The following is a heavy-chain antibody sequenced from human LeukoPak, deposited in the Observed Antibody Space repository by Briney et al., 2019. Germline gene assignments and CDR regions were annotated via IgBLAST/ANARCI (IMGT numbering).Heavy chain of an antibody. Sequence: PGGSLRLSCAASGFTFSNYAMSWVRQAPGKGLEWVSVVTGSGGGTDYADSVKGRFTISRDNSKNTLYLQMNSLRAEDTAVYYCAKGYCSTTGCSAGYWGQGTLVTVSS. V-gene: IGHV3-23*01. D-gene: IGHD2-2*01. CDR1: GFTFSNYA. CDR2: VTGSGGGT. CDR3: AKGYCSTTGCSAGY. J-gene: IGHJ4*02.